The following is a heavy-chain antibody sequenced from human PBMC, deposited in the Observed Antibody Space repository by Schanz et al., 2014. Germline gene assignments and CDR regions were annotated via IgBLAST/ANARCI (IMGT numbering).Heavy chain of an antibody. CDR2: ITSGSAK. J-gene: IGHJ2*01. Sequence: QLVESGGGFVHPGESLRLSCTASGFTFRDYQMTWIRQAPGKGLEWVSYITSGSAKFYADSVKGRFTISRDNAKNSLYLQMNSLKAEDTAVYYCARTSQAGWVPIFYWNFDLWGRGALVTVSS. D-gene: IGHD3-9*01. V-gene: IGHV3-11*04. CDR3: ARTSQAGWVPIFYWNFDL. CDR1: GFTFRDYQ.